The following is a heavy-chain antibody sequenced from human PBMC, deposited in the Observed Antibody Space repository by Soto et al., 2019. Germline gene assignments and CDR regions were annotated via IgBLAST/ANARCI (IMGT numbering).Heavy chain of an antibody. CDR1: GFTFSSYW. J-gene: IGHJ6*02. CDR2: IKQDGSEK. D-gene: IGHD3-22*01. V-gene: IGHV3-7*04. Sequence: GGSLRLSCAASGFTFSSYWMSWVRQAPGKGLEWVANIKQDGSEKYYVDSVKGRFTISRDNAKNSLYLQMNSLRAEDTAVYYCARFYYDSSGFLPSPYYYYYGMDVWGPGTTVTVSS. CDR3: ARFYYDSSGFLPSPYYYYYGMDV.